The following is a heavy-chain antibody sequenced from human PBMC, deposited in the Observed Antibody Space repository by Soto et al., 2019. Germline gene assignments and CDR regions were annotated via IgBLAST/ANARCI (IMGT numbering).Heavy chain of an antibody. V-gene: IGHV3-7*01. D-gene: IGHD3-3*01. CDR2: IKQDGSEK. J-gene: IGHJ6*02. CDR3: ARGFLEWLLGQYYYYGMDV. Sequence: HPGGSLRLSCAASGFTFSSYWMSWVRQAPGKGLEWVANIKQDGSEKYYVDSVKGRFTISRDNAKNSLYLQMNSLRAEDTAVYYCARGFLEWLLGQYYYYGMDVWGQGTTVTVSS. CDR1: GFTFSSYW.